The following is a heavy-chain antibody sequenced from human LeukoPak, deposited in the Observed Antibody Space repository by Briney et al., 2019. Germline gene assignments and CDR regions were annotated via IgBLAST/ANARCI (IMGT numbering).Heavy chain of an antibody. CDR2: INHSGST. J-gene: IGHJ4*02. Sequence: TSETLSLTCAVYGGSFSGYYWSWIRQPPGKGLEWIGEINHSGSTNYNPSLKSRVTISVDTSKNPFSLKLSAVTAADTAVYYCARDGRRIVGATTFEKPFDYWGQGTLVTVSS. CDR3: ARDGRRIVGATTFEKPFDY. CDR1: GGSFSGYY. V-gene: IGHV4-34*01. D-gene: IGHD1-26*01.